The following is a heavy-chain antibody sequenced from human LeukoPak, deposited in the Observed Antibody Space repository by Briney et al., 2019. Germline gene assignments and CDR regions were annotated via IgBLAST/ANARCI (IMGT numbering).Heavy chain of an antibody. J-gene: IGHJ4*02. CDR1: GDSISNHNYF. V-gene: IGHV4-39*02. CDR3: ATSVYSSGWHPFFDY. D-gene: IGHD6-19*01. CDR2: IHYIGST. Sequence: SETLSLTRTVSGDSISNHNYFWGWIRQPPGKGLEWIGSIHYIGSTYFNLSLKSRVTVSVDTPKNHFSLKLSSVTAADTAVYYCATSVYSSGWHPFFDYWGQGAPVTVSS.